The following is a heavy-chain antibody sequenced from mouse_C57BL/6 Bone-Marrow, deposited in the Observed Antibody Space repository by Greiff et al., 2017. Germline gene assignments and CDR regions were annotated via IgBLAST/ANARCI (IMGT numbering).Heavy chain of an antibody. D-gene: IGHD1-1*01. J-gene: IGHJ3*01. Sequence: VQLQQPGAELVMPGASVKLSCKASGYTFTSYWMHWVKQRPGQGLEWIGEIDPSDSYTNYNQKFKGNSTLTVDKSSSTAYMQLSSLTSEDSAVYYCAREGYYYGSSSFAYWGQGTLVTVSA. CDR3: AREGYYYGSSSFAY. V-gene: IGHV1-69*01. CDR1: GYTFTSYW. CDR2: IDPSDSYT.